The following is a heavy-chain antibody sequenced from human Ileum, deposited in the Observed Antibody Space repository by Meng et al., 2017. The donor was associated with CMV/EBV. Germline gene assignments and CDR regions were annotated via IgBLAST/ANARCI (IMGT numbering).Heavy chain of an antibody. CDR2: INEDGSKK. J-gene: IGHJ5*02. D-gene: IGHD5-24*01. V-gene: IGHV3-7*01. CDR3: VKQLTGSAAWWFDP. CDR1: EFTFNSHW. Sequence: GESLKISCAASEFTFNSHWMSWARQAPGKGLEWVANINEDGSKKYYADSVKGRFIISRDNAKNSLYLQVISLRAEDTARYYCVKQLTGSAAWWFDPWGQGTLVTVSS.